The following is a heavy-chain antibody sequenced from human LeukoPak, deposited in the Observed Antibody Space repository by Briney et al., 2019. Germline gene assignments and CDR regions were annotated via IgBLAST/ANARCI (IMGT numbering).Heavy chain of an antibody. V-gene: IGHV3-7*01. CDR3: ARDVGGSLDY. CDR1: AFTFSTYW. D-gene: IGHD1-26*01. CDR2: IKGDESAK. Sequence: TGGSLRLSCAAYAFTFSTYWMACDRQPPGKGLEWVANIKGDESAKHQADSVKGRFTISRDNAQNSVYLQMSSLRGEDTAVYYCARDVGGSLDYWGQGTLVTVSS. J-gene: IGHJ4*02.